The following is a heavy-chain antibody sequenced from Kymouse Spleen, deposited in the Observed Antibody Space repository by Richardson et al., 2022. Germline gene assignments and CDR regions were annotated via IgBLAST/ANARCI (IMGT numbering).Heavy chain of an antibody. J-gene: IGHJ5*02. CDR1: GFTFSSYA. V-gene: IGHV3-23*04. D-gene: IGHD2-2*02. CDR2: ISGSGGST. CDR3: AKDLICSSTSCYDWFDP. Sequence: EVQLVESGGGLVQPGGSLRLSCAASGFTFSSYAMSWVRQAPGKGLEWVSAISGSGGSTYYADSVKGRFTISRDNSKNTLYLQMNSLRAEDTAVYYCAKDLICSSTSCYDWFDPWGQGTLVTVSS.